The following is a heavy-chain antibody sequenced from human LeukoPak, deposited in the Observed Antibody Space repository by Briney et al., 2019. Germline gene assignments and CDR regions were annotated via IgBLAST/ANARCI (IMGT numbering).Heavy chain of an antibody. V-gene: IGHV4-34*01. CDR3: ARRIVGATTKYFQH. D-gene: IGHD1-26*01. CDR1: DGSFSGYY. J-gene: IGHJ1*01. CDR2: IDHSGSS. Sequence: SETLSLTCAVNDGSFSGYYWTWIRQPPGKGLEWIGEIDHSGSSNYNPSLKSRVTISVDTSKNQFSLKLSSVTAADTAVYYCARRIVGATTKYFQHWGQGTLVTVSS.